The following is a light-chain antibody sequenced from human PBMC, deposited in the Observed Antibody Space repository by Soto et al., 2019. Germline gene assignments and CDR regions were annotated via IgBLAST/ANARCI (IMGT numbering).Light chain of an antibody. CDR1: HSISSW. Sequence: DIQMTQSPSTLSASVGYRVTITCRASHSISSWLAWYQQKPGKAPKLLIYDASSLESGVPSRFSGSGSGTEFTLTISSLQPDDFATYYCQQYNSYCTFGQGTKVDIK. V-gene: IGKV1-5*01. CDR3: QQYNSYCT. J-gene: IGKJ1*01. CDR2: DAS.